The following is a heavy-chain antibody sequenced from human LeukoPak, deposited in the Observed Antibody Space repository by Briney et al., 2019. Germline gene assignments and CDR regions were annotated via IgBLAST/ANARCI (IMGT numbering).Heavy chain of an antibody. CDR3: VKADYGDLFDY. Sequence: GGSLRLSCAASGFTFSTYSMNWARQAPGKGLEWVAFIRYDGSHKYYTDSVKGRFTISRDNSKNALYVQMNSLRAEDTAVYYCVKADYGDLFDYWGQGTLVTVSS. CDR1: GFTFSTYS. J-gene: IGHJ4*02. V-gene: IGHV3-30*02. CDR2: IRYDGSHK. D-gene: IGHD4-17*01.